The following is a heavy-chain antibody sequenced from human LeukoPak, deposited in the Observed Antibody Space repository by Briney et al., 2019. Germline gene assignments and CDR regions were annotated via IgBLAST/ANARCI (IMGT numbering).Heavy chain of an antibody. V-gene: IGHV4-59*01. D-gene: IGHD5-24*01. CDR2: IYYSGST. CDR3: AKGRRDGYNFDFDY. Sequence: SETLSLTCTVSGGSISSYYWSWLRQPPGKGLEWIGYIYYSGSTNYNPSLKSRVTISVDTSKNQFSLKLSSMTAADTAVYYCAKGRRDGYNFDFDYWGQGSLVTVSS. CDR1: GGSISSYY. J-gene: IGHJ4*02.